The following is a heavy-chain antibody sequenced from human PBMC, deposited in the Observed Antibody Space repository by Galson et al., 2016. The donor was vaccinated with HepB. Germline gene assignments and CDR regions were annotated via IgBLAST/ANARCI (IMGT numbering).Heavy chain of an antibody. CDR3: AKDKSGAVAGIGGLDH. CDR1: GFSFSSHG. Sequence: SLRLSCAASGFSFSSHGMSWVRQAPGKGLEWVSVISGSGRSTYYADSVKGRFTISRDNPKSTLFLQMNSLRAEDTALYYCAKDKSGAVAGIGGLDHWGQGTLVSVSS. V-gene: IGHV3-23*01. J-gene: IGHJ4*02. CDR2: ISGSGRST. D-gene: IGHD6-13*01.